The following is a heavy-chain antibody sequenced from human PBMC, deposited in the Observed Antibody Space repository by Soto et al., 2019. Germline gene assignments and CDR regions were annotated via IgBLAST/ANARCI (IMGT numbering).Heavy chain of an antibody. Sequence: PSETLSLTCTVSGGPISSSSYYWCWILQPPGKGLEWIGSIYYSGSTYYNPSLKSRVTISVDTSKNQFSLKLSSVTAADTAVYYCASDTTVTTSYWGQGTLVTVSS. J-gene: IGHJ4*02. CDR1: GGPISSSSYY. CDR3: ASDTTVTTSY. V-gene: IGHV4-39*01. CDR2: IYYSGST. D-gene: IGHD4-17*01.